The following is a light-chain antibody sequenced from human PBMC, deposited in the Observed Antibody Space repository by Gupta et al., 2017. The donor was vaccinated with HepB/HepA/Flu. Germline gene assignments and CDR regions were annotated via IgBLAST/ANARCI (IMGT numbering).Light chain of an antibody. J-gene: IGKJ2*01. CDR1: QSVLYSSNNKNY. CDR2: WAS. V-gene: IGKV4-1*01. CDR3: QQYYSTPPT. Sequence: DLVMPQSPDPLAVSLGERATINCKSSQSVLYSSNNKNYLAWYQQKPGQPPKLLIYWASTRESGVPDRFSGSGSGTDFTLTISSLQAEDVAVYYCQQYYSTPPTFGQGTKLEIK.